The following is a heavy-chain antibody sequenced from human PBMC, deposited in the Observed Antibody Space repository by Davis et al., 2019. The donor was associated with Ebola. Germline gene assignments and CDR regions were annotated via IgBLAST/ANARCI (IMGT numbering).Heavy chain of an antibody. J-gene: IGHJ4*02. V-gene: IGHV4-59*01. Sequence: SETLSLTCTVSGVSISSYYWNWIRQPPGKGLEWIGYIYYSGSTNYNPSLKSRVTISVDTSKNQLSLKLSSVTAADTAVYYCARSNLLGSGSYRPLDYWGQGTLVTVSS. CDR2: IYYSGST. CDR3: ARSNLLGSGSYRPLDY. D-gene: IGHD3-10*01. CDR1: GVSISSYY.